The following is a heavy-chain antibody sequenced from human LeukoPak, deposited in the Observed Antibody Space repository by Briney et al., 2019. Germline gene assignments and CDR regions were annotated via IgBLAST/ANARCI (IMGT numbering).Heavy chain of an antibody. V-gene: IGHV1-2*02. CDR3: ARDLFDYGGNSDY. CDR2: INAESGET. CDR1: GYTFTSYY. D-gene: IGHD4-23*01. Sequence: ASVKVSCKASGYTFTSYYMHWVRQAPGQGLEWMGWINAESGETKYAQKFQGRVTMTRDTSISTAYMELRGLRFDDTAVYYCARDLFDYGGNSDYWGQGTLVTVSS. J-gene: IGHJ4*02.